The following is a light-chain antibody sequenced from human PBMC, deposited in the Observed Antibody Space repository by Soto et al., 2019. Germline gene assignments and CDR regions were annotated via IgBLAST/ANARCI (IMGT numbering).Light chain of an antibody. Sequence: DIQMTQSPSTLSASVGDRVTITCRASQSISSWLAWYQQKPGKAPNILIYDASSLQSGVPSRFSGSGSGTEFTLTISSLQPDDFETYYCQQYNSYSFTFGPGTKVDIK. CDR1: QSISSW. J-gene: IGKJ3*01. CDR3: QQYNSYSFT. CDR2: DAS. V-gene: IGKV1-5*01.